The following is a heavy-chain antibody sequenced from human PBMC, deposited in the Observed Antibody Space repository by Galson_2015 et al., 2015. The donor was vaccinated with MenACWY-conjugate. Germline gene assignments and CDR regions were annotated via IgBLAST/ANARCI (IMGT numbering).Heavy chain of an antibody. CDR3: ARLGGNYRTTSHFDY. CDR1: GFAFSTYW. Sequence: SLRLSCAASGFAFSTYWMHWVGQAPGKGLVWVSRINSDGRSTSYADSVKGRFTISRDNAKNTLYLQMNSLRAEDTAVYYCARLGGNYRTTSHFDYWGQGTLVTVSS. CDR2: INSDGRST. J-gene: IGHJ4*02. V-gene: IGHV3-74*01. D-gene: IGHD1-26*01.